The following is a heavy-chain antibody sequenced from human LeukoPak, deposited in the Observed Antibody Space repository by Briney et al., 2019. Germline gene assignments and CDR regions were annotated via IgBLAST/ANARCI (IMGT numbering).Heavy chain of an antibody. J-gene: IGHJ4*02. CDR3: ARGAYYYED. D-gene: IGHD3-22*01. CDR1: GNYW. V-gene: IGHV3-48*01. CDR2: ISSSSSTI. Sequence: GGSLRLSCAASGNYWMNWVRQAPGKGLEWVSYISSSSSTIYYADSVKGRFTISRDNAKNSLYLQMNSLRAEDTAVYYCARGAYYYEDWGQGTLVTVSS.